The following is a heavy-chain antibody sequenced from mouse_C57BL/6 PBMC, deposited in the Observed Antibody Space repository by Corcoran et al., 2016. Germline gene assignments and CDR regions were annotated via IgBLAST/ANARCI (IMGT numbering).Heavy chain of an antibody. J-gene: IGHJ1*03. CDR2: INPYNGGT. CDR1: GYTFTDYY. V-gene: IGHV1-19*01. Sequence: EVQLQQSGPVLVKPGASVKMSCKASGYTFTDYYMNWVKQSHGKSLEWIGVINPYNGGTSYNQKFKGKATLTVDKSSSTAYMELNSLTSEDSAVYYCARYYYGSPSYWYFDVWGTGTTVTVSS. CDR3: ARYYYGSPSYWYFDV. D-gene: IGHD1-1*01.